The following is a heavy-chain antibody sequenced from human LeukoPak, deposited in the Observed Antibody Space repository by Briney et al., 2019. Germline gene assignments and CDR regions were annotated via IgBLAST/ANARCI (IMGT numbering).Heavy chain of an antibody. D-gene: IGHD5-12*01. V-gene: IGHV3-23*01. CDR2: IGSDNKP. J-gene: IGHJ6*02. Sequence: QPGGSLMLSCEASVFTFSAYAMTWVRQAPGKGLEWVSSIGSDNKPHYSESVKGRFAISRDNSKSMLFLQLNSLRAEDTALYYCTRDLHYDVAMHVWGQGTTVTVSS. CDR3: TRDLHYDVAMHV. CDR1: VFTFSAYA.